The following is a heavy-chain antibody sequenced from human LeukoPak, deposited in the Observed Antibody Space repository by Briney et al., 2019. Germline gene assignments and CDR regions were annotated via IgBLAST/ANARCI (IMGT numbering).Heavy chain of an antibody. Sequence: PGGSLRLSCAASGFTFSSYAMHWVRQAPGKGLEWVAVISYDGSNKYYADSVKGRFTISRDNSKNTLYLQMNSLRAEDTAVYYCARDRDYYCSGGSCSGMDVWGQGTTVTVSS. CDR2: ISYDGSNK. CDR3: ARDRDYYCSGGSCSGMDV. CDR1: GFTFSSYA. V-gene: IGHV3-30-3*01. D-gene: IGHD2-15*01. J-gene: IGHJ6*02.